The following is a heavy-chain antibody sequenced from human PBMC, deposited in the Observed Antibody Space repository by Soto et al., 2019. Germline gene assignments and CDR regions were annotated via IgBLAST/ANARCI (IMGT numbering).Heavy chain of an antibody. CDR2: IYPGDSDT. Sequence: GESLKISCKGSGDRFTNYWIGWVRQMPGKGLEWMGIIYPGDSDTRYSPSFQGQVTISADKSINTAYLQWSSLKASDTAMYYCARDYCSGTTCYELDYWGQGTQVTVSS. CDR1: GDRFTNYW. D-gene: IGHD2-2*01. V-gene: IGHV5-51*01. J-gene: IGHJ4*02. CDR3: ARDYCSGTTCYELDY.